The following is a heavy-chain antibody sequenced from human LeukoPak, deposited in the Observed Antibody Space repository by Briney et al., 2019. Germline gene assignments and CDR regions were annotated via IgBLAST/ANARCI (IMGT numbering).Heavy chain of an antibody. D-gene: IGHD4-11*01. J-gene: IGHJ6*03. CDR1: GFSFSDVW. CDR3: AKTTVTPPYYMDV. Sequence: KPGGSLRLSCAASGFSFSDVWMSWVRQIPGKGLEWVGRIESKTDGGTTDYAAPVKGRFTISRDDSTNTLYLQMNSLRVEDTAVYYCAKTTVTPPYYMDVWGKGTTVTVSS. V-gene: IGHV3-15*04. CDR2: IESKTDGGTT.